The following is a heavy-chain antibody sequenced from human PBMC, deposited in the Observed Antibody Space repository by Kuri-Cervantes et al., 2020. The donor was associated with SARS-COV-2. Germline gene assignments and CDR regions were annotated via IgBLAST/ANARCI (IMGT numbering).Heavy chain of an antibody. CDR3: AKDLRAVAGRGYYGMDV. Sequence: GGSLRLSCAASGFTFSSYSMNWVRQAPGKGLEWVAFIRYDGSNKYYADSVKGRFTISRDNSKNTLYLQMNSLRAEDTAVYYCAKDLRAVAGRGYYGMDVWGQGTTVTFSS. V-gene: IGHV3-30*02. D-gene: IGHD6-19*01. CDR2: IRYDGSNK. CDR1: GFTFSSYS. J-gene: IGHJ6*02.